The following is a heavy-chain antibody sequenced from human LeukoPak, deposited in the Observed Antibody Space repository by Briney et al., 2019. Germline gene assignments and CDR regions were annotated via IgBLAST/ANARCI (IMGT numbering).Heavy chain of an antibody. J-gene: IGHJ3*02. CDR2: INHSGST. Sequence: SETLSLTCAVYGGSFSGYYWSWIRQPPGKGLEWIGEINHSGSTNYNPSLKSRVTISVDTSKNQFSLKLSSVTAADTAVYYCARDRGGYDYGDYADDAFDIWGQGTMVTVSS. CDR3: ARDRGGYDYGDYADDAFDI. D-gene: IGHD4-17*01. CDR1: GGSFSGYY. V-gene: IGHV4-34*01.